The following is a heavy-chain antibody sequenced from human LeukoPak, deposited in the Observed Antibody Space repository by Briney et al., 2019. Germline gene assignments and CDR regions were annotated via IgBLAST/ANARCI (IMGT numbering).Heavy chain of an antibody. D-gene: IGHD4-17*01. V-gene: IGHV3-15*01. Sequence: GGSLRLSCAASGFTFSNAWMSWVRQAPEKGLEWVGRIKSKSDGGTTEYAAPVKGRVTISRDDSENTLYLQMNSLKSEDTAVYYCTTLRFPYWGQGTLVTVSS. CDR3: TTLRFPY. J-gene: IGHJ4*02. CDR2: IKSKSDGGTT. CDR1: GFTFSNAW.